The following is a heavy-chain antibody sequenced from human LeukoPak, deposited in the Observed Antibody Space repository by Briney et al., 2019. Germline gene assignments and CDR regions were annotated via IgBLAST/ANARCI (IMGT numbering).Heavy chain of an antibody. CDR2: ISSNSNLI. D-gene: IGHD5-24*01. CDR1: GFTFSSYS. V-gene: IGHV3-48*02. J-gene: IGHJ6*02. CDR3: ARDGYKTYGMDV. Sequence: GGSLRLSCAASGFTFSSYSMNWVRQAPGKGLEWVSYISSNSNLIYYADSVKGRFAISRDNAKNSLYLQMNSLRDEDTAVYYCARDGYKTYGMDVWGQGTMVTVSS.